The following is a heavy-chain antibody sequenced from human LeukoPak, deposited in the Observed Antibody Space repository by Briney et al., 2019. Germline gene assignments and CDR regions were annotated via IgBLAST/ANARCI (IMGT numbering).Heavy chain of an antibody. D-gene: IGHD3-10*01. V-gene: IGHV4-59*01. CDR1: GDSITGYS. J-gene: IGHJ5*02. CDR2: IYYNGDT. CDR3: VRSPYGSSISNWFDP. Sequence: PSETLSLTCSVSGDSITGYSWSWIRQTPGKGLEWIGYIYYNGDTHYNPSLNSRLSMSVDTPKKQFSLNLRSVTAADTAVYYCVRSPYGSSISNWFDPWGQGLPVTVSS.